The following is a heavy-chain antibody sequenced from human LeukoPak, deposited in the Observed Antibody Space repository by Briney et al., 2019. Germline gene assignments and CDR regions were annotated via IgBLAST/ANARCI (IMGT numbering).Heavy chain of an antibody. V-gene: IGHV3-30-3*01. Sequence: PGRSLRLSCAASGFTFSSYAMHWVRQAPGKGLEWVAVISYDGSNKYYADSVKGRFTISRDNSKNTLYLQMNSLRAEDTAVYYCARDSSGWYSDYWGQGTLVTVSS. D-gene: IGHD6-19*01. J-gene: IGHJ4*02. CDR1: GFTFSSYA. CDR2: ISYDGSNK. CDR3: ARDSSGWYSDY.